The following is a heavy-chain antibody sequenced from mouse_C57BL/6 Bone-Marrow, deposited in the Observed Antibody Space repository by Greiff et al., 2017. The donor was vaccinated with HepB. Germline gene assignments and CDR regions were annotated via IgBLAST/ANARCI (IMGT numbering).Heavy chain of an antibody. Sequence: QVQLQQSGAELVRPGTSVKMSCKASGYTFTNYWIGWAKQRPGHGLEWIGDIYPGGGYTNYNQKFKGKSTLTVDKSSSTAYMQLSSLTSEDSAVYYCARPLYGNYDWYFDVWGTGTTVTVS. J-gene: IGHJ1*03. CDR1: GYTFTNYW. CDR2: IYPGGGYT. V-gene: IGHV1-63*01. CDR3: ARPLYGNYDWYFDV. D-gene: IGHD2-1*01.